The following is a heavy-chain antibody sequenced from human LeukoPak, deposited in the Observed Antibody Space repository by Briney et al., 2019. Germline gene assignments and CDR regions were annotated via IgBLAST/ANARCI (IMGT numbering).Heavy chain of an antibody. V-gene: IGHV4-59*08. D-gene: IGHD2-21*01. Sequence: SETLSLTCTVSGGSISTYYWSWIRQPPGKGLEWIAYVYYSGHTSYNPSLKGRVTISVDTSKNQISLKLNSVTAADTAVYYCARHRFASPLDSWGQGTLVTVSS. CDR2: VYYSGHT. CDR3: ARHRFASPLDS. J-gene: IGHJ4*02. CDR1: GGSISTYY.